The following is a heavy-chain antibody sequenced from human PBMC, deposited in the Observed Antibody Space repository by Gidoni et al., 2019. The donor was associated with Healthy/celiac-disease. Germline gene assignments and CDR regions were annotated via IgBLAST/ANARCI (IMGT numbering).Heavy chain of an antibody. CDR3: ARVGVLRFLEWSNFYYMDV. J-gene: IGHJ6*03. CDR1: GFTFSSYS. D-gene: IGHD3-3*01. Sequence: EVQLVESGGGLVQPGGSLRLSCAASGFTFSSYSMNWVRQAPGKGLEWVSYISSSSSTIYYADSVKGRFTISRDNAKNSLYLQMNSLRAEDTAVYYCARVGVLRFLEWSNFYYMDVWGKGTTVTVSS. V-gene: IGHV3-48*01. CDR2: ISSSSSTI.